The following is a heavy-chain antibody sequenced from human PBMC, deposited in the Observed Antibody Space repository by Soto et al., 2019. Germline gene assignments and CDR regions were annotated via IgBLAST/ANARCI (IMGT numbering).Heavy chain of an antibody. CDR3: ARDLVAVAADAYYYGMDV. V-gene: IGHV1-2*04. J-gene: IGHJ6*02. Sequence: ASVKVSCKASGYTFTGYYMHWVRQAPGQGLEWMGWINPNSGGTNYAQKFQGWVTMTRDTSISTAYMELSRLRSDDTAVYYCARDLVAVAADAYYYGMDVWGQGTTLTVSS. CDR2: INPNSGGT. CDR1: GYTFTGYY. D-gene: IGHD6-19*01.